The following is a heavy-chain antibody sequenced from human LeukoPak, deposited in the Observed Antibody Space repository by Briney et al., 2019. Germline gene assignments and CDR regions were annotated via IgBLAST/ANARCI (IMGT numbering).Heavy chain of an antibody. Sequence: GGSLRLSCAASGFTFSSYWMSWVRQAPGKGLEWVANIKQDGSEKNYVDSVKGRFTISRDNAKNSLYLQMNSLRAEDTAAYYCARVGIYDAFDIWGQGTMVTVSS. CDR2: IKQDGSEK. CDR1: GFTFSSYW. V-gene: IGHV3-7*01. D-gene: IGHD1-26*01. CDR3: ARVGIYDAFDI. J-gene: IGHJ3*02.